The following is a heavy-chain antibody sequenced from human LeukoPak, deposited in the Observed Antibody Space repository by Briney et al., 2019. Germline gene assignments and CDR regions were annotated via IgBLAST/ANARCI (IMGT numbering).Heavy chain of an antibody. J-gene: IGHJ4*02. Sequence: GGSLRLSCAASGLTFSSYSMNWVRQAPGKGLEWVSSISSSSSYIYYADSVKGRFTISRDNAKNSLYLQMNSLRAEDTAVYYCARDPPYSSSPIDYWGQGTLVTVSS. CDR1: GLTFSSYS. CDR3: ARDPPYSSSPIDY. V-gene: IGHV3-21*01. D-gene: IGHD6-6*01. CDR2: ISSSSSYI.